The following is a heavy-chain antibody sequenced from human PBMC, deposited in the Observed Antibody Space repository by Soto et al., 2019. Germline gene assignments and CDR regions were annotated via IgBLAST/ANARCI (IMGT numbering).Heavy chain of an antibody. CDR1: GGTFSSDS. J-gene: IGHJ4*02. V-gene: IGHV1-69*12. CDR2: IIPMFDTP. Sequence: QVQLVQSGAEVKKPGSSVKVSCKASGGTFSSDSFSWVRQAPGQGLEWMGGIIPMFDTPIYAQKFQDRVPMPAXXSTSTAYRQLSSLRSGDTAVYYCARSGGLDRDFNYWGQGSLVTVSS. CDR3: ARSGGLDRDFNY. D-gene: IGHD2-15*01.